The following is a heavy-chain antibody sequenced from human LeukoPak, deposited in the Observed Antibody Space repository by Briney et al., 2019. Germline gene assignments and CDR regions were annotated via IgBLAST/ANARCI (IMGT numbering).Heavy chain of an antibody. D-gene: IGHD5-18*01. J-gene: IGHJ6*02. CDR1: GGSISSSNW. CDR3: ARSPRAYRYYYYGMDV. V-gene: IGHV4-4*02. Sequence: SETLSLTCAVSGGSISSSNWWSWVRQPPGQGLEWIGEIYHSGSTNYNPSLKSQVTISVDKSKNQFSLKLSSVTAADTAVYYCARSPRAYRYYYYGMDVWGQGTTVTVSS. CDR2: IYHSGST.